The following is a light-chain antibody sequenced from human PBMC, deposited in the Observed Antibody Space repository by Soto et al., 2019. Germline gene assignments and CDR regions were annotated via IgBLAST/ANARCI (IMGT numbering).Light chain of an antibody. Sequence: EIVLTQSPGTLSLSPGERATLSCRASQSVSSSYLAWYQQKPGQAPRLLIYGASSRATGIPDRFSGSGSGTDFTLTISRLEPEDFAVYYCQQSGSPITFGQGTRLEMK. CDR2: GAS. CDR3: QQSGSPIT. V-gene: IGKV3-20*01. CDR1: QSVSSSY. J-gene: IGKJ5*01.